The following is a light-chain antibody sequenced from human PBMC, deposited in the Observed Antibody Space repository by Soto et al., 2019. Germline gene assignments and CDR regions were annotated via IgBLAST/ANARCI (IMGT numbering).Light chain of an antibody. CDR3: QQSYSTRIT. CDR2: KAS. J-gene: IGKJ5*01. Sequence: DIQMTQSPSSVSASVGDRVTITCRASRDIGDRLAWYQQKPGKAPKLLIYKASTLKSGVPSRFSGSGSGTEFTLTISSLQPEDFATYYCQQSYSTRITFGQGTRLEIK. V-gene: IGKV1-12*01. CDR1: RDIGDR.